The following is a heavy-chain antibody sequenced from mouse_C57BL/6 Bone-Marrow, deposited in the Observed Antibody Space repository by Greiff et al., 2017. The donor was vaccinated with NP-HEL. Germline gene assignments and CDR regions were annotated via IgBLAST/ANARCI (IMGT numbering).Heavy chain of an antibody. CDR2: IYWDDDK. J-gene: IGHJ4*01. V-gene: IGHV8-12*01. CDR1: GFSLSTSGMG. CDR3: ARSRDYDALGIYAMDY. Sequence: QVTLKVSGPGILQSSQTLSLTCSFSGFSLSTSGMGVSWIRQPSGKGLEWLAHIYWDDDKRYNPSLKSRPTISKDTSRNQVFLKITSVDTADIATYYCARSRDYDALGIYAMDYWGQGTSVTVSS. D-gene: IGHD2-4*01.